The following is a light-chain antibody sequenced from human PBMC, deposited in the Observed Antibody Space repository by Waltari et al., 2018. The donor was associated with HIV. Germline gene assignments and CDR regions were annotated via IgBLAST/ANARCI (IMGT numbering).Light chain of an antibody. J-gene: IGLJ2*01. CDR3: CSYAGSSTFVV. V-gene: IGLV2-23*02. CDR2: EVS. CDR1: SSDVGSYYL. Sequence: QSALTQPASVSGSPGQSIPISCTGTSSDVGSYYLVSWYQQHPGKAPKLMIYEVSKRPSGVSNRFSGSKSGNTASLTISGLQAEDEADYYCCSYAGSSTFVVFGGGTKLTVL.